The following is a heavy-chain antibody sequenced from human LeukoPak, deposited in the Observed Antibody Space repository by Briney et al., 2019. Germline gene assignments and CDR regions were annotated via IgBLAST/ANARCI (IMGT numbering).Heavy chain of an antibody. Sequence: SETLSLTCTVSGGSISSYYWSWIRQPPGKGLEWIGYIYYSGSTNYNPSLKSRVTISVDTSKNQFSLKLSSVTAADTAVYYCARVTMTTVMDIDAFDIWGQGTMVTVSS. J-gene: IGHJ3*02. CDR2: IYYSGST. V-gene: IGHV4-59*01. CDR3: ARVTMTTVMDIDAFDI. CDR1: GGSISSYY. D-gene: IGHD4-17*01.